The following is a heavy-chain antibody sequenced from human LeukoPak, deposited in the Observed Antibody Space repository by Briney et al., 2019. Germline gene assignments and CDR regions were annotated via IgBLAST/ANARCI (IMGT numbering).Heavy chain of an antibody. Sequence: GSSVKVSCKASGGTFSSYAISWVRQAPGQGLGWMGGIIPIFGTANYAQKFQGRVTITADESTSTAYMELSSLRSEDTAVYYCARNTARDGYNHHTDYWGQGTLVTVSS. CDR3: ARNTARDGYNHHTDY. V-gene: IGHV1-69*01. CDR1: GGTFSSYA. CDR2: IIPIFGTA. D-gene: IGHD5-24*01. J-gene: IGHJ4*02.